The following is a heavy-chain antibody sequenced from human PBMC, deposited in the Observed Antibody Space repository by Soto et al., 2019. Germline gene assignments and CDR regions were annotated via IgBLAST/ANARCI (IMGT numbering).Heavy chain of an antibody. CDR1: GGSISSGDYY. V-gene: IGHV4-30-4*01. CDR3: ARADYDFWSGYPMDV. Sequence: SETLSLTCTVSGGSISSGDYYWSWIRHPPGKGLEWIGYIYYSGSTYYNPSLKSRVTISVDTSKNQFSLKLSSVTAADTAVYYCARADYDFWSGYPMDVWGQGTTVTVSS. CDR2: IYYSGST. J-gene: IGHJ6*02. D-gene: IGHD3-3*01.